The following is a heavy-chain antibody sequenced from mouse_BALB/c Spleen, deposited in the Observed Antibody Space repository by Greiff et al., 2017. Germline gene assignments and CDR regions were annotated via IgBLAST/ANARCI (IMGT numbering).Heavy chain of an antibody. J-gene: IGHJ4*01. CDR3: ASPEDDDSYAMDY. CDR1: GYSITSGYF. CDR2: ISYDGSN. V-gene: IGHV3-6*02. D-gene: IGHD2-4*01. Sequence: EVKLQESGPGLVKPSQSLSLTCSVTGYSITSGYFWNWIRQFPGNKLEWMGYISYDGSNNYNPSLKNRISITRDTSKNQFFLKLNSVTTEDTATYYCASPEDDDSYAMDYWGQGTSVTVSS.